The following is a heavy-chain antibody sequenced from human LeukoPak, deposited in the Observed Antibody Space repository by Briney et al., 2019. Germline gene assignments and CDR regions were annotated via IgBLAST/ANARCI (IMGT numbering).Heavy chain of an antibody. Sequence: PSETLSLTCAVYGGSFSGYYWSWIRQPPGKGLEWIGEINHSGSTNYNPSLKSRVTISVDTSKNQFSLKLSSVTAADTAVYYCVRRPNSSGSDSTNWFDPWGQGTLVTVSS. D-gene: IGHD1-26*01. J-gene: IGHJ5*02. CDR1: GGSFSGYY. V-gene: IGHV4-34*01. CDR2: INHSGST. CDR3: VRRPNSSGSDSTNWFDP.